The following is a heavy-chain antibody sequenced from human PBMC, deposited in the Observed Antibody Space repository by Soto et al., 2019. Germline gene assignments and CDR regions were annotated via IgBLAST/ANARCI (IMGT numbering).Heavy chain of an antibody. Sequence: SETLSLTCAVSGASISSSDWWNWVRQPPGKGLEWIGEISQSGNTNYNPSLMSRVTMSVDKSKKYFSLKLDSVTAADTAVYYCAREVSGNQAFDYWGQGTLVT. D-gene: IGHD2-2*01. CDR3: AREVSGNQAFDY. CDR2: ISQSGNT. CDR1: GASISSSDW. J-gene: IGHJ4*02. V-gene: IGHV4-4*02.